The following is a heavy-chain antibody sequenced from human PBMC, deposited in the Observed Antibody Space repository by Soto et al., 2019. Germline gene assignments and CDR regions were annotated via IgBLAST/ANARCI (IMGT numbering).Heavy chain of an antibody. D-gene: IGHD2-15*01. CDR3: VRDSGGTFDY. CDR1: GFTFSDYY. CDR2: ISSSSTTT. J-gene: IGHJ4*02. V-gene: IGHV3-11*05. Sequence: VPLVESGGGLVNPGGSLRLSCTASGFTFSDYYMAWIRQAPGKGLEWVSYISSSSTTTNFADSVRGRFTISRDDAKNSLYLQMNNLRVEDTAVYYCVRDSGGTFDYWGQGTLVTVSS.